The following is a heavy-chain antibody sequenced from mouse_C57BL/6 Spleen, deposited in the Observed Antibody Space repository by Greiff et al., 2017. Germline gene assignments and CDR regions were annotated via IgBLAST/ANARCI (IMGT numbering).Heavy chain of an antibody. V-gene: IGHV5-17*01. CDR2: ISSGSGTI. J-gene: IGHJ3*01. Sequence: EVKVVESGGGLVKPGGSLKLSCAASGFTFSDYGMHWVRQAPEQGLEWVAYISSGSGTIYYADTVKGRFTISRDNAKNTLFLQMTSLRSEDTAIYYCSRPGGNFPFACWGQGTLVTVAA. CDR3: SRPGGNFPFAC. D-gene: IGHD2-1*01. CDR1: GFTFSDYG.